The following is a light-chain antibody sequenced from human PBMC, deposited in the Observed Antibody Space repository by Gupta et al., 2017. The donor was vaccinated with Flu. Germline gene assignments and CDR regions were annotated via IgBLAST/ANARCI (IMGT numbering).Light chain of an antibody. CDR1: SSYVGGYNY. V-gene: IGLV2-8*01. Sequence: SVTISCTGTSSYVGGYNYVSWYQQHPGKAPKLMIYEVSKRPSGVPDRFSGSKSGNTASLTVSGLQAEDEADYYCSSYAGSSNLVFGGGTKLTVL. CDR2: EVS. CDR3: SSYAGSSNLV. J-gene: IGLJ2*01.